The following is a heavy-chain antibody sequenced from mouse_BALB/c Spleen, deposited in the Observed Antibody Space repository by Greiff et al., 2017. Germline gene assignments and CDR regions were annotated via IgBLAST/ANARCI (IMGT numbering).Heavy chain of an antibody. D-gene: IGHD2-4*01. J-gene: IGHJ4*01. CDR3: ARYDYDEGGAMDY. CDR2: INPYNGAT. Sequence: VQLQQSGPELVKPGASVKISCKASGYSFTGYYMHWVKQSHVKSLEWIGRINPYNGATSYNQNFKDKASLTVDKSSSTAYMELHSLTSEDSAVYYCARYDYDEGGAMDYWGQGTSVTVSS. CDR1: GYSFTGYY. V-gene: IGHV1-31*01.